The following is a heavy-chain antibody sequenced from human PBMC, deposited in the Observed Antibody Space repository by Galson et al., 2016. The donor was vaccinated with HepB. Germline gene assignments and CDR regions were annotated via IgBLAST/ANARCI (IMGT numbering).Heavy chain of an antibody. CDR1: GGTFSSSA. CDR2: IIPISGTT. Sequence: SVKVSCKASGGTFSSSAISWVRQAPGQGLEWMGGIIPISGTTNYAQKFQGRVTISADQSTTTAYMELSSLRLEDTAVYYCARDPDYWGQGTLVTVSS. CDR3: ARDPDY. V-gene: IGHV1-69*13. J-gene: IGHJ4*02.